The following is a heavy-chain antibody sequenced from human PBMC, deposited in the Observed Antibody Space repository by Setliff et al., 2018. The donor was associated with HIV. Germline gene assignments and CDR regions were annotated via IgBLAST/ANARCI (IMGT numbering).Heavy chain of an antibody. V-gene: IGHV4-4*07. J-gene: IGHJ4*02. D-gene: IGHD2-15*01. CDR3: ARFCSGGSYRFDY. Sequence: SETLSLTCTVSGGSISSYYWSWIRQPAGKGLEWIGRIYTSGSTNYNPSLKSRVTISVDTSKNQFSLTLSSVTAVDTAVYYCARFCSGGSYRFDYWGQGTLVTVSS. CDR2: IYTSGST. CDR1: GGSISSYY.